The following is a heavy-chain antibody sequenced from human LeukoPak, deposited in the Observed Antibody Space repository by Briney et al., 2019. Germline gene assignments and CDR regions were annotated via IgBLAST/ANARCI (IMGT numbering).Heavy chain of an antibody. D-gene: IGHD3-10*01. CDR1: GGSISSGDYY. CDR3: ARASPRKIWFGES. J-gene: IGHJ4*02. Sequence: SETLSLTCTVSGGSISSGDYYWSWIRQPPGKGLEWIGYIYYSGSTYYNPSLKSRVTIPVDTSKNQFSLKLSSVTAADTAVYYCARASPRKIWFGESWGQGTLVTVSS. CDR2: IYYSGST. V-gene: IGHV4-30-4*01.